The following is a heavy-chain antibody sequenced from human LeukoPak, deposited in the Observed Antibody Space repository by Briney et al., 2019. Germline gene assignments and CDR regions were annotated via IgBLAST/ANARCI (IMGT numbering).Heavy chain of an antibody. J-gene: IGHJ4*02. CDR3: ATRKLGNDY. Sequence: SETLSVTCTVSCGSISSSSYYWGWIRQTPGKGLEWIGSIYYSGSTYYNPSLKSRVTISVDTSKNQFSLKLYSVTAADTAVYYCATRKLGNDYWGQGTLVTVSS. D-gene: IGHD7-27*01. V-gene: IGHV4-39*07. CDR2: IYYSGST. CDR1: CGSISSSSYY.